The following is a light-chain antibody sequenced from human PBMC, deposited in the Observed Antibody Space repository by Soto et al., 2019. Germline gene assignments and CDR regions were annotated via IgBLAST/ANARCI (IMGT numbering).Light chain of an antibody. V-gene: IGLV2-14*03. Sequence: QAVVTQPASVSGSPGQSITISCTGTSSDVGGYNFVSWYQQHPGKAPKLMIYGVSNRPSGVSNRFSGSKSGNTASLTISGLQAEDEADYYCSSYTSSRTVVFGGGTKVTVL. CDR3: SSYTSSRTVV. J-gene: IGLJ2*01. CDR1: SSDVGGYNF. CDR2: GVS.